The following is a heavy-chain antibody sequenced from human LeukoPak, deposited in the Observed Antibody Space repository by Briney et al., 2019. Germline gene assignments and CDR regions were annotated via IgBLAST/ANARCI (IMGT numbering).Heavy chain of an antibody. CDR2: IVVGSGNT. J-gene: IGHJ4*02. Sequence: GASVKVSCKASGFTFTSSAVQWVRQARGQRLEWIGWIVVGSGNTNYAQKFQERVTITRDMFTSTAYMELSSLRSEDTAVYYCAAHRFMPKWELPQYYFDYWGQGTLVTVSS. CDR3: AAHRFMPKWELPQYYFDY. V-gene: IGHV1-58*01. CDR1: GFTFTSSA. D-gene: IGHD1-26*01.